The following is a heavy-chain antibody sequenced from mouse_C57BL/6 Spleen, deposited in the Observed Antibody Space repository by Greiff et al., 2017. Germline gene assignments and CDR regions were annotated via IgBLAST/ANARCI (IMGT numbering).Heavy chain of an antibody. CDR3: TTRKVYAMDY. CDR2: IDPENGDT. Sequence: EVQLQQSGAELVRPGASVKLSCTASGFNIKDDYMHWVKQRPEQGLEWIGWIDPENGDTEYASKFQGKATITADTSSNTAYLQLSSLTSEDTAVYYCTTRKVYAMDYWGQGTSVTVSS. V-gene: IGHV14-4*01. J-gene: IGHJ4*01. CDR1: GFNIKDDY.